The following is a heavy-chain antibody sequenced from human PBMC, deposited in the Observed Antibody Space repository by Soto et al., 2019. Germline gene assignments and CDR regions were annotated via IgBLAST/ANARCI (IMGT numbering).Heavy chain of an antibody. D-gene: IGHD2-2*01. CDR3: ARGLGVRLGYCSSTSCPTSRWFDP. CDR1: GGSSSGYY. Sequence: SETLSLTCAVYGGSSSGYYWSWIRQPPGKGLEWIGEINHSGSTNYNPSPKSRVTISVDTSKNQFSLKLSSVTAADTAVYYCARGLGVRLGYCSSTSCPTSRWFDPWGQGTLVTVSS. V-gene: IGHV4-34*01. J-gene: IGHJ5*02. CDR2: INHSGST.